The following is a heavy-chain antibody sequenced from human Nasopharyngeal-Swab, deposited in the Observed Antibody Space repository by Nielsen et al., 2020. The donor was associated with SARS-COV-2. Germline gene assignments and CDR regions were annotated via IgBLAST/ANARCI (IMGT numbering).Heavy chain of an antibody. CDR3: ARNIVVVPAAVLYYYYGMDV. Sequence: ASVKVSCKASGYTFTSYYMHWVRQAPGQGLEWMGIINPGGGSTSYAQKFQGRVTMTRDTSTSTVYMELSSLRSEDTAVYYCARNIVVVPAAVLYYYYGMDVWGQGTTVTVSS. V-gene: IGHV1-46*01. CDR2: INPGGGST. CDR1: GYTFTSYY. J-gene: IGHJ6*02. D-gene: IGHD2-2*01.